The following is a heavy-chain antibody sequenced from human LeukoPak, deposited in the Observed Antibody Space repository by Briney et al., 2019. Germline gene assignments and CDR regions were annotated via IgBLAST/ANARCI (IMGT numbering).Heavy chain of an antibody. Sequence: ASVKVSCKASGYTFTGYYMHWVRQAPGQGLEWMGWINPNSGATSYAQKFQGRVTMTRDTSISTAYMEVSRLRSDDTAVYFCARGWALRYFDWSSYYLDYWGQGTLVTVSS. J-gene: IGHJ4*02. CDR2: INPNSGAT. CDR1: GYTFTGYY. V-gene: IGHV1-2*02. CDR3: ARGWALRYFDWSSYYLDY. D-gene: IGHD3-9*01.